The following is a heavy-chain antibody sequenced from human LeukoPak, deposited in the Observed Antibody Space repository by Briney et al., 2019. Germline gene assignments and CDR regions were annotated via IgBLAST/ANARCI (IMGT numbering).Heavy chain of an antibody. CDR1: GYTFTSYG. CDR3: AREKGRIAAAVRYFDY. Sequence: ASVKVSCKASGYTFTSYGISWVRQAPGQGLEWMGWISAYNGNTNYAQKFQGRVTMTRDTSISTAYMELSRLRSDDTAVYYCAREKGRIAAAVRYFDYWGQGTLVTVSS. D-gene: IGHD6-13*01. V-gene: IGHV1-18*01. J-gene: IGHJ4*02. CDR2: ISAYNGNT.